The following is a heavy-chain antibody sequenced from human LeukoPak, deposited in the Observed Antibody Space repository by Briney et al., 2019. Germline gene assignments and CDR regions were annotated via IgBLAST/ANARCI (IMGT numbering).Heavy chain of an antibody. CDR3: ARDSHYYDSSGYPFDY. CDR2: INPNSGGT. CDR1: GYTFTGYY. Sequence: ASVKVSCKASGYTFTGYYMHWVRQAPGQGLEWMGWINPNSGGTNYAQKFQGRVTMTRDTSISTAYMELRSLRSDDTAVYYCARDSHYYDSSGYPFDYWGQGTLVTVSS. D-gene: IGHD3-22*01. J-gene: IGHJ4*02. V-gene: IGHV1-2*02.